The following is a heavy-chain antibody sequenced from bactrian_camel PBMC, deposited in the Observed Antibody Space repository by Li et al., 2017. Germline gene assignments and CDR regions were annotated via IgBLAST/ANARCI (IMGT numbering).Heavy chain of an antibody. D-gene: IGHD1*01. Sequence: VQLVESGGGSVQAGGSLRLSCVYSGYMYTNRNVCMGWFRQAPGKEREGVAAIDTDGSTSYKDSVKGRFTISQDNTKNTLYLQMNDLKPEDTAMYYCAAGLVPYRSNCGLHPTNPLRTDFNYWGQGTQVTVS. CDR2: IDTDGST. CDR1: GYMYTNRN. CDR3: AAGLVPYRSNCGLHPTNPLRTDFNY. V-gene: IGHV3S53*01. J-gene: IGHJ6*01.